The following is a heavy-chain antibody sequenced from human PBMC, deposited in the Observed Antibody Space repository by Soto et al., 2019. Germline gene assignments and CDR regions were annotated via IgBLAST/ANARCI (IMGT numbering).Heavy chain of an antibody. CDR2: ISGSGGST. CDR1: GFTFSSYA. D-gene: IGHD3-22*01. Sequence: VGSLRLSCAASGFTFSSYAMSWVRQAPGKGLEWVSAISGSGGSTYYADSVKGRFTISRDNSKNTLYLQMNSLRAEDTAVYYCAKDLYDSSGSPSDYWGQGTLVTVSS. J-gene: IGHJ4*02. CDR3: AKDLYDSSGSPSDY. V-gene: IGHV3-23*01.